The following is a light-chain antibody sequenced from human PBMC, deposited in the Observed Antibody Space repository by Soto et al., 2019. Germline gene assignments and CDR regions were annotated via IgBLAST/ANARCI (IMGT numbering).Light chain of an antibody. CDR2: GAS. Sequence: ESALTQSPGTLSSSPGERATLSCRASQSVSSSYLAWYQLKPGQAPRLLIYGASSRAIGIPDRFSGSGSGTDFTLTISRLDPEHFAVYFCQQYGSSPRTFGQGTKVEIK. V-gene: IGKV3-20*01. CDR3: QQYGSSPRT. CDR1: QSVSSSY. J-gene: IGKJ1*01.